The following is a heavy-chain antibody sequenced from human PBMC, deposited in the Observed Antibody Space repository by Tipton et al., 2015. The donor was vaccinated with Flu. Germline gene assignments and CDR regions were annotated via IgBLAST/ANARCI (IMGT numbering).Heavy chain of an antibody. D-gene: IGHD6-13*01. CDR3: ARVGSAAAGTN. CDR1: GGSFSGYY. J-gene: IGHJ4*02. V-gene: IGHV4-34*01. Sequence: TLSLTCAVYGGSFSGYYWSWIRQPPGKGLEWIGEINHSGSTNYNPSHKSRVTISVDTTKNQFSLKLSSVTAADTAVYYCARVGSAAAGTNWGQGTLVTVTS. CDR2: INHSGST.